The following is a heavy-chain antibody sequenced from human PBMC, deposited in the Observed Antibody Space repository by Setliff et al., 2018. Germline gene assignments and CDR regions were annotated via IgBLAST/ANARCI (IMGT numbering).Heavy chain of an antibody. Sequence: ASVKVSCKASGYTFTTYDINWVRQATGQGLEWMGWMNPNSGNTGYAQKFQGRVTMTRNTSISTAYMELRSLRSDDTAVYYCARRGMSSSWFQGYFDYWGQGTLVTVSS. V-gene: IGHV1-8*02. J-gene: IGHJ4*02. D-gene: IGHD6-13*01. CDR2: MNPNSGNT. CDR1: GYTFTTYD. CDR3: ARRGMSSSWFQGYFDY.